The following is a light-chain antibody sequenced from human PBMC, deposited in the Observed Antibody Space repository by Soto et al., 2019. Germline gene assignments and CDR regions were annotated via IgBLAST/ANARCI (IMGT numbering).Light chain of an antibody. Sequence: DLQMTQSPSTLSASVGDRVTSPCRANQSISSWVAWYQQNPGKAPKLLLYKAYSLASGVPSRFRGSGSGTEFTLTISSLAPDEFATYYGQQYNSYSRTFGQGTNVEIK. CDR1: QSISSW. CDR3: QQYNSYSRT. CDR2: KAY. J-gene: IGKJ1*01. V-gene: IGKV1-5*03.